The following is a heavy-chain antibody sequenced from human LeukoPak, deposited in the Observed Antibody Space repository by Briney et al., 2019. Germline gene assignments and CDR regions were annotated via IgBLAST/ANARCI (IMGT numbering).Heavy chain of an antibody. J-gene: IGHJ3*02. D-gene: IGHD3-22*01. V-gene: IGHV4-38-2*02. CDR2: IYHSGST. CDR3: ARDHSSGYDSSGLAI. CDR1: GYSISSGYY. Sequence: SETLSLTCTVSGYSISSGYYWGWIRQPPGKGLEWIGNIYHSGSTYYNPSLKSRATISVDTSKNQFSLKLSSVTAADTAVYYCARDHSSGYDSSGLAIWGQGTMVTVSS.